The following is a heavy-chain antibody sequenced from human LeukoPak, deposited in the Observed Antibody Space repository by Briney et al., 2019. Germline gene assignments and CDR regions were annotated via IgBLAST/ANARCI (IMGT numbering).Heavy chain of an antibody. CDR2: IGSSSSYI. D-gene: IGHD3-22*01. V-gene: IGHV3-21*04. CDR1: GFTFSSYS. Sequence: GGSLRLSCAASGFTFSSYSMNWVRQAPGKGLEWVSSIGSSSSYIYYADSVKGRFTISRDNAKNSLYLQMNSLRAEDTAVYYCARDLTTYYYDSSGYPDYWGQGTLVTVSS. J-gene: IGHJ4*02. CDR3: ARDLTTYYYDSSGYPDY.